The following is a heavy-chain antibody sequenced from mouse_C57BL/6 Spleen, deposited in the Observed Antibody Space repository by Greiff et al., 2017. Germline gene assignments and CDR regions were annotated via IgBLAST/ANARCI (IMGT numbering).Heavy chain of an antibody. V-gene: IGHV10-1*01. CDR3: VRHDGTGTGFAY. CDR2: IRSKSNNYAT. D-gene: IGHD4-1*01. CDR1: GFSFNTYA. Sequence: EVKLVESGGGLVQPKGSLKLSCAASGFSFNTYAMNWVRQAPGKGLEWVASIRSKSNNYATYSADSVKDRFTISRDDSESMLYLQMNNLKTEDAAMYDCVRHDGTGTGFAYWGQGTLVTVSA. J-gene: IGHJ3*01.